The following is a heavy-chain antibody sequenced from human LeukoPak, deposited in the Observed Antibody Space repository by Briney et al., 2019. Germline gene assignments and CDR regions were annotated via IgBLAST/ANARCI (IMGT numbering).Heavy chain of an antibody. CDR1: GFTFSSFA. CDR3: ARGSHYYYGSGTNPFDY. CDR2: IDGGGDNS. V-gene: IGHV3-23*01. D-gene: IGHD3-10*01. Sequence: PGGSLRLSCAASGFTFSSFAMSWVRQAPGKGLEWVSAIDGGGDNSYYADSVKGRFTISRDNSKNTLYLQMNSLRAEDTAVYYCARGSHYYYGSGTNPFDYWGQGTLVTVSS. J-gene: IGHJ4*02.